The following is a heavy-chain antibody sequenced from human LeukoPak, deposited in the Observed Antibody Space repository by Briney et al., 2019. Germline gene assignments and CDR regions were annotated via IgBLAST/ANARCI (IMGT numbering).Heavy chain of an antibody. CDR1: GFTFSSYG. V-gene: IGHV3-33*01. CDR3: ARSSLVGAGFDY. D-gene: IGHD2-15*01. J-gene: IGHJ4*02. Sequence: PGRSLRLSCAASGFTFSSYGMHWVRQAPGKGLEWVAVIWYDGSNKYYADSVKGRFTISRDNSKNTLYLQMNSLRAEDTAVYYCARSSLVGAGFDYWGQGTLVTVSS. CDR2: IWYDGSNK.